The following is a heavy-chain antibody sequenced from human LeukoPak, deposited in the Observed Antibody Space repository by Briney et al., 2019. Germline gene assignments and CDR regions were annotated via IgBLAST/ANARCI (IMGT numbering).Heavy chain of an antibody. CDR1: GFTFSSYG. J-gene: IGHJ5*02. V-gene: IGHV3-30*18. CDR2: ISYDGSNK. CDR3: AKGVDSSGWYFRFDH. D-gene: IGHD6-19*01. Sequence: PGGSLRLSCAASGFTFSSYGMHWVRQAPGKGLEWVAVISYDGSNKYYADSVKGRFTISRDNSKNTLYLQMNSLRAEDTAVYYCAKGVDSSGWYFRFDHWGQGTLVTVSS.